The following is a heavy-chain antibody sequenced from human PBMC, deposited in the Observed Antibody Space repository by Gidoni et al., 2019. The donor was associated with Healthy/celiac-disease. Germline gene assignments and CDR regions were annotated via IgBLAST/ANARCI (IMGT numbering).Heavy chain of an antibody. CDR2: IKSKTDGGTT. CDR3: TTRRYYYDSSEEY. V-gene: IGHV3-15*07. J-gene: IGHJ4*02. D-gene: IGHD3-22*01. CDR1: GSTFSNAW. Sequence: EVQLVESGGGLVKPGGSLRLACAASGSTFSNAWMNWVRQAPGKGPEWVGRIKSKTDGGTTDYAAPVKGRFTISRDDSKNTLYLQMNSLKTEDTAVYYCTTRRYYYDSSEEYWGQGTLVTVSS.